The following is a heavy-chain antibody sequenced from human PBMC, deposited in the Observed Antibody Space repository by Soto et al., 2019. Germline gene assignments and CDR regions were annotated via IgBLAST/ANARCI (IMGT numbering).Heavy chain of an antibody. CDR1: GGTFSSYA. J-gene: IGHJ6*03. CDR3: ARDREGDYIWGSYRDRYYYYMDV. Sequence: SVKVSCKASGGTFSSYAISWVRQAPGQGLEWMGGIIPIFGTANYAQKFQGRVTITADESTSTAYMELSSLRSEDTAVYYCARDREGDYIWGSYRDRYYYYMDVWGKGTTVTVSS. V-gene: IGHV1-69*13. CDR2: IIPIFGTA. D-gene: IGHD3-16*02.